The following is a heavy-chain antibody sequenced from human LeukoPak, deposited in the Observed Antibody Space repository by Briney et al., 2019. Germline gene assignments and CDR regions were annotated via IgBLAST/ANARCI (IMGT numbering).Heavy chain of an antibody. CDR2: TSGSGGST. CDR1: GLSFSSYA. J-gene: IGHJ4*02. Sequence: TGGSLRLSCAAAGLSFSSYAMSWVRQAPGKGLEWVSATSGSGGSTYYADSVKGRFTISRDNSKNTLYLQMNSLRVESTAVSYCAYAIRYCVYDSVRFDYWGQGTLFTVSS. V-gene: IGHV3-23*01. CDR3: AYAIRYCVYDSVRFDY. D-gene: IGHD5/OR15-5a*01.